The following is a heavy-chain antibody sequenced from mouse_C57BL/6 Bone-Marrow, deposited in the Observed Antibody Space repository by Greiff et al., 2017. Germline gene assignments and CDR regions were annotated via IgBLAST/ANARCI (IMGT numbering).Heavy chain of an antibody. D-gene: IGHD1-1*01. V-gene: IGHV6-6*01. CDR3: TRQSSPSYFDY. CDR2: IRNKANNHAT. CDR1: GFTFSDAW. J-gene: IGHJ2*01. Sequence: EVMLVESGGGLVQPGGSMKLSCAASGFTFSDAWMDWVRQSPEKGLEWVAEIRNKANNHATYYAESVKGRFTISRDDSKSSVYLQMNSLRAEDTGIYYCTRQSSPSYFDYWGQGTTLTVSS.